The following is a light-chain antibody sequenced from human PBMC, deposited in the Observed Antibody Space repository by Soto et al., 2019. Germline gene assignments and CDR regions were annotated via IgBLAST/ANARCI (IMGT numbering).Light chain of an antibody. CDR3: CSYASTPAVVV. CDR1: SSALGTYRL. J-gene: IGLJ2*01. Sequence: QSALSQPASVSGSRGQSITISCTGASSALGTYRLVSWYQQYPGKAPKLVVYEGSKRPPGVSSRFAGSNSGNTASLTISGLQTDDEADYYCCSYASTPAVVVFGGGTQLTVL. V-gene: IGLV2-23*03. CDR2: EGS.